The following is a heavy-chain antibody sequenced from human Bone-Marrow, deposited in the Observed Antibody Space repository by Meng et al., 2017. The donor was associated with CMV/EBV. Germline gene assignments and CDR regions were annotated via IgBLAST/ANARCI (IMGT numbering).Heavy chain of an antibody. Sequence: SETLSLTCTVSGGSISSSSYYWGWIRQPPGKGLEWIGEINHSGSTNYNPSLKSRVTISVDTSKNQFSLKLSSVTAADTAVYYCARGEPAHRYFDYWGQGTLVTVSS. J-gene: IGHJ4*02. CDR2: INHSGST. D-gene: IGHD1-14*01. CDR3: ARGEPAHRYFDY. V-gene: IGHV4-39*01. CDR1: GGSISSSSYY.